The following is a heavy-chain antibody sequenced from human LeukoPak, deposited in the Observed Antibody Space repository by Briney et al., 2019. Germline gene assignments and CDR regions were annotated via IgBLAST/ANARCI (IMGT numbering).Heavy chain of an antibody. CDR1: GYSFTSYW. D-gene: IGHD3-10*01. V-gene: IGHV5-51*01. CDR3: ARLPLDRGVIWSRDPYNYMDV. Sequence: GESLKISCKGSGYSFTSYWIGWVRQMPGKGLEWMGIIYPGDSDTSYSPSFQGQVTISADKSLSTAFLQWSSLKASDTALYYCARLPLDRGVIWSRDPYNYMDVWGKGTTVTISS. J-gene: IGHJ6*03. CDR2: IYPGDSDT.